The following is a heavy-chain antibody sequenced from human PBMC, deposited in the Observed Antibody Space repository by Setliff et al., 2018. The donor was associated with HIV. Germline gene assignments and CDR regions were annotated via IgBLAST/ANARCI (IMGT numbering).Heavy chain of an antibody. D-gene: IGHD5-18*01. V-gene: IGHV3-53*01. Sequence: GESLRLSCEASGFRVTDTYMAWVRQAPGKGLEWVTLMYKAGKTYYADFVKGRFTIARDDTKNTVSLQMTNLEPGDTAMYYCAKGGYGGAYYVAGYWGQGTKVTVS. CDR3: AKGGYGGAYYVAGY. CDR2: MYKAGKT. J-gene: IGHJ4*02. CDR1: GFRVTDTY.